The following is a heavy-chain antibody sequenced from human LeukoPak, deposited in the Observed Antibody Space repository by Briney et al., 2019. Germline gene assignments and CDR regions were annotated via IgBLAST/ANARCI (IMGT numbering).Heavy chain of an antibody. CDR1: GYTFTGYY. CDR2: INPNSGGT. V-gene: IGHV1-2*02. D-gene: IGHD2-15*01. CDR3: ARDRRSLSRISRAFDI. Sequence: ASVKVSCKASGYTFTGYYMHWVRQAPGQGLEWMGWINPNSGGTNYAQNFQGRVTMTRDTSISTAYMELSRLRSDDTAVYYCARDRRSLSRISRAFDIWGQGTMVTVSS. J-gene: IGHJ3*02.